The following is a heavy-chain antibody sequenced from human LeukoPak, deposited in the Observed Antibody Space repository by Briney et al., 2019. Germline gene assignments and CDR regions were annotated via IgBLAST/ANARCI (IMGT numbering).Heavy chain of an antibody. CDR1: GFTFSSYG. J-gene: IGHJ4*02. CDR2: IRYDGSNK. Sequence: GGSLRLSCAASGFTFSSYGMHWVRQAPGKGLEWVAFIRYDGSNKYYADSVKGRFTISRDNSKNTLYLQMNSLRDEDTAVYYCAKDPGSNGYPTPLDYWGQGTLVTVSS. CDR3: AKDPGSNGYPTPLDY. V-gene: IGHV3-30*02. D-gene: IGHD6-25*01.